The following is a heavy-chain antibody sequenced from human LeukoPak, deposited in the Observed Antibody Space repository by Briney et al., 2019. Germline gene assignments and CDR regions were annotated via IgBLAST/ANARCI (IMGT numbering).Heavy chain of an antibody. CDR3: AKERPRYYDSNVGGFDY. V-gene: IGHV3-30*02. CDR1: GFTFSSYG. J-gene: IGHJ4*02. D-gene: IGHD3-22*01. Sequence: PGGSLRLSCAAPGFTFSSYGMHWVRQAPGKGLEWVAFIRYDGSNKYYADSVKGRFTISRDNSKNTLYLQMNSLRAEDTAVYYCAKERPRYYDSNVGGFDYWGQGTLVTVSS. CDR2: IRYDGSNK.